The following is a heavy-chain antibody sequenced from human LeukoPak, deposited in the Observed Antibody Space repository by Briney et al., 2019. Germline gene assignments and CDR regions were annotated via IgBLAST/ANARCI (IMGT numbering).Heavy chain of an antibody. CDR3: ASGRSTSKTVDY. Sequence: GRIDPSDSYTNYSPSFQGHVTISADKSISTAYLQWSSLKASDTAMYYCASGRSTSKTVDYWGQGTLVTVSS. J-gene: IGHJ4*02. CDR2: IDPSDSYT. D-gene: IGHD1-14*01. V-gene: IGHV5-10-1*01.